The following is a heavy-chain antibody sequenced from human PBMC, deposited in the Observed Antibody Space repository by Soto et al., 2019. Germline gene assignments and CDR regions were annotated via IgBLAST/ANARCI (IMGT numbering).Heavy chain of an antibody. CDR3: AKLLRGQSHYDDLEI. CDR2: ISGNDDTT. V-gene: IGHV3-23*01. Sequence: QAGGSLRLSCVASGFAFSDTVMTWARQAPGKGLEWVSSISGNDDTTHYADSVKGRFTISRDNSKNTLYLQMDRLRAEDTAMYYCAKLLRGQSHYDDLEIWGQGTMVTVSS. CDR1: GFAFSDTV. J-gene: IGHJ3*02. D-gene: IGHD3-16*01.